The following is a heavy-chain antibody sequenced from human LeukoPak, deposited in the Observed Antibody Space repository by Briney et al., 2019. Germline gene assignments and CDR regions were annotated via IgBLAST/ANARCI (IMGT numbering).Heavy chain of an antibody. V-gene: IGHV5-51*01. CDR1: GCSFTNYW. J-gene: IGHJ4*02. D-gene: IGHD3-22*01. CDR2: IYPGDCDT. Sequence: GEALQISLKGAGCSFTNYWIGWGCQLPGKGVEWMGIIYPGDCDTRYSPSFQGQVTISADKSISTAYLQWSSLKASDTAIYYCARPGYYDSSGYLHEYYFDYWGQGTLVTVSS. CDR3: ARPGYYDSSGYLHEYYFDY.